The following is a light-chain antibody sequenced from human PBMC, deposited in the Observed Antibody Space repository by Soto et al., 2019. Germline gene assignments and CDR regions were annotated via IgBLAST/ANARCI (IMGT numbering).Light chain of an antibody. CDR1: SIDVGGYNY. J-gene: IGLJ1*01. CDR3: SSYAVTNIFV. Sequence: QSVLTQPPSASGSPGQSFTISCTLTSIDVGGYNYVSWYQQHPGKAPKVIIYEVSKRPSGVPDRFSGSKSGSTASLTVSGLQAEDEADYYCSSYAVTNIFVFGTGTKVTVL. CDR2: EVS. V-gene: IGLV2-8*01.